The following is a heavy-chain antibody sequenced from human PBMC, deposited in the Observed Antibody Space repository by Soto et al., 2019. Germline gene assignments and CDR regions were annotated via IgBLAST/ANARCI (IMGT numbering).Heavy chain of an antibody. V-gene: IGHV3-23*01. CDR2: ISGSGGST. CDR1: GFTFSSYA. D-gene: IGHD4-17*01. CDR3: AKGDYGDYVRYGAFDI. J-gene: IGHJ3*02. Sequence: EVQLLESGGGLVQPGGSLRLSCAASGFTFSSYAMSWVRQAPGKGLEWVSAISGSGGSTYYADSVKARFTISRDNSKNTLYLQMNSLRAEDTAVYYCAKGDYGDYVRYGAFDIWGQGTMVTVSS.